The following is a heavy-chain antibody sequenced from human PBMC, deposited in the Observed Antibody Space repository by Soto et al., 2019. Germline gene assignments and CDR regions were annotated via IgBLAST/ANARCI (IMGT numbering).Heavy chain of an antibody. J-gene: IGHJ4*01. CDR1: GFTFSSYE. D-gene: IGHD3-10*01. CDR2: ISSSGSTI. V-gene: IGHV3-48*03. Sequence: GGSLRLSCAASGFTFSSYEMNWVRQAPGKGLEWVSYISSSGSTIYYADSVKGRFTISRDNAKNSLYLQMNSLRAEDTAVYYCARGGLTGGIFDYWGHGTLVTVSS. CDR3: ARGGLTGGIFDY.